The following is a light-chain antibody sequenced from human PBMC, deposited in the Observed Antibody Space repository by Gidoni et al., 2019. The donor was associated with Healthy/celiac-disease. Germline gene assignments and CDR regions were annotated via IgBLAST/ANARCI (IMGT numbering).Light chain of an antibody. Sequence: QSALTQPASVSGSPGQSITISCPGTSSDVCAYNYVSWYQQHPGKAPKVMIYDVSNRPSGVSNRFSGSKSGNTASLTISGLQAEDEADYYCSSYTSSTTLVFGGGTKLTVL. CDR3: SSYTSSTTLV. J-gene: IGLJ3*02. V-gene: IGLV2-14*03. CDR2: DVS. CDR1: SSDVCAYNY.